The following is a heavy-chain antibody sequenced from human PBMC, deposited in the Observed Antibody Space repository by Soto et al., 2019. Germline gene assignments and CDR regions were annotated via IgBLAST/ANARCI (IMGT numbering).Heavy chain of an antibody. CDR3: ARAVRFLEWLSRFDY. V-gene: IGHV4-30-4*01. Sequence: PSLTCTVSGGSISSGDYYWSWIRQPPGKGLEWIGYIYYSGSTYYNPSLKSRVTISVDTSKNQFSLKLSSVTAADTAVYYCARAVRFLEWLSRFDYWGQGTLVTVSS. J-gene: IGHJ4*02. CDR1: GGSISSGDYY. D-gene: IGHD3-3*01. CDR2: IYYSGST.